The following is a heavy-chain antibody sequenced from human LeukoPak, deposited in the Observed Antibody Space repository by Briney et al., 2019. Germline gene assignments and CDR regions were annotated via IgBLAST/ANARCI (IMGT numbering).Heavy chain of an antibody. Sequence: SETLSLTCAVYGGSFSGYYWTWIRQPPGKGLEWIGEMNHSGSANYNPSLKSRVTISVDTSKNQFSLKLSSVTAADTAVYYCARDMGSGYYYYYMDVWGKGTTVTISS. CDR3: ARDMGSGYYYYYMDV. D-gene: IGHD6-19*01. V-gene: IGHV4-34*01. CDR1: GGSFSGYY. J-gene: IGHJ6*03. CDR2: MNHSGSA.